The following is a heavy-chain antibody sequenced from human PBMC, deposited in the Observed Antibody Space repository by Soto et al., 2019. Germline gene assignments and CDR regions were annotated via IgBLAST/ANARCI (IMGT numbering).Heavy chain of an antibody. CDR3: ATCPPLTTVTTLSDY. Sequence: QVQLQESGPGLVKPSGTLSLTCAVSGGSISSSNWWSWVRQPPGKGLEWIGEIYHSGSTNYNPSLKRRVTRSGDKSKNQFSLKLSSVTAAVTAVYYCATCPPLTTVTTLSDYWGQGTLVTVSS. CDR1: GGSISSSNW. CDR2: IYHSGST. D-gene: IGHD4-17*01. J-gene: IGHJ4*02. V-gene: IGHV4-4*02.